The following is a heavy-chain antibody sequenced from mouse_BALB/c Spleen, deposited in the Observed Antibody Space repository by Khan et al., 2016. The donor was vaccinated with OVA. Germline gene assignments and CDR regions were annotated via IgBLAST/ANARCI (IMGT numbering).Heavy chain of an antibody. J-gene: IGHJ2*01. Sequence: VQLQQSGAELVKPAASLKLSCTASGYNIKDIYIHWVKQRPEKGLERIRRTDPANCNTKYDPKFQGKTTITADTSSNTAYLQLSSLTSEDTAVYYCRISTINAWGQGTTLTVSS. CDR3: RISTINA. CDR1: GYNIKDIY. CDR2: TDPANCNT. V-gene: IGHV14-3*02.